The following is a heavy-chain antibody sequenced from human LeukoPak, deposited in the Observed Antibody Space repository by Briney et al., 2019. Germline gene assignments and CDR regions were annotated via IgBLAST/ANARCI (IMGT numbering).Heavy chain of an antibody. D-gene: IGHD6-13*01. CDR3: ARGGSGSWYFDY. J-gene: IGHJ4*02. CDR2: ISYDGSNK. V-gene: IGHV3-30-3*01. CDR1: GFTFSSYA. Sequence: GGSLRLSCAASGFTFSSYAMHWVRQAPGKGLEWVAAISYDGSNKYYADSVKGRFTISRDNSKSTLYLQMNSLRAEDTAVYYCARGGSGSWYFDYWGQGALVTVSS.